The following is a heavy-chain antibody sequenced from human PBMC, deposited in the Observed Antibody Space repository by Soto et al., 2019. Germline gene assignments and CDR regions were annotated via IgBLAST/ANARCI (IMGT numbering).Heavy chain of an antibody. CDR2: MNPNDGKT. D-gene: IGHD5-18*01. V-gene: IGHV1-8*01. Sequence: ASVTVSCKASGYTFTSYDINWVRQATGQGLEWMGWMNPNDGKTGYAQKFQGRDTMTENTSTDTAYMELSSLRSEDTAVYYCASKGGTAMPSVPYYYYGMDVWGQGTTVTVS. CDR3: ASKGGTAMPSVPYYYYGMDV. J-gene: IGHJ6*02. CDR1: GYTFTSYD.